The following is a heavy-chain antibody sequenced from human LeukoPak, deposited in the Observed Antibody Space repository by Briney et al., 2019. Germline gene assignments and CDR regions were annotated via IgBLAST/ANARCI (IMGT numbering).Heavy chain of an antibody. CDR3: ARDKKSGESSEIDY. D-gene: IGHD3-10*01. CDR1: GFTFSNYW. V-gene: IGHV3-74*01. Sequence: PGGSLRLSCVASGFTFSNYWVHWVRQAPGKGLVWASRINRDGSTTNYADSVKGRFTVSRDNAKNTLNLQMNSLRAEDTAVYYCARDKKSGESSEIDYWGQGTLVTVSS. CDR2: INRDGSTT. J-gene: IGHJ4*02.